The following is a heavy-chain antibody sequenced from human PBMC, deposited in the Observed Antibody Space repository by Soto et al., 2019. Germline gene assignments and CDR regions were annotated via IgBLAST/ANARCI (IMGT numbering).Heavy chain of an antibody. J-gene: IGHJ4*02. V-gene: IGHV4-59*01. CDR1: GSSISSYC. Sequence: SEILYLTCTVSGSSISSYCCSWIRQPPGKGLEWIGYIYYSGSTNYNPSLKSRVTISVDTSKNQFSLKLSSVTAADTAVYYCARRYGGNFDYWGQGTLVTVS. CDR3: ARRYGGNFDY. CDR2: IYYSGST. D-gene: IGHD3-16*01.